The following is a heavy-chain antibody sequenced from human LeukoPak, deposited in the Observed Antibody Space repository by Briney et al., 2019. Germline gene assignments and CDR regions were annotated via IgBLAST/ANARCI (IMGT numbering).Heavy chain of an antibody. CDR3: AKDAIGQYRPYYFDC. CDR2: ISGSGEST. Sequence: GGSLRLSCAASGFTFSSFAMSWVRQAPGKGLEWVSSISGSGESTYYADCVKGRFTVSRDNSKNTLNLQLNSLRAEDTAVYYCAKDAIGQYRPYYFDCWAREPWSPSPQ. J-gene: IGHJ4*02. CDR1: GFTFSSFA. V-gene: IGHV3-23*01. D-gene: IGHD3-16*02.